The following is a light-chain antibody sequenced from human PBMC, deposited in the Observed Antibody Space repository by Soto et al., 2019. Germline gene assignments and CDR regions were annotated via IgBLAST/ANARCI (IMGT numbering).Light chain of an antibody. J-gene: IGKJ4*01. Sequence: EIVLTQSPGTLSLSPGERATLSCRASQSVSSSYLAWYQQKPGQAPRLLIYGASSRATGIPDRFSGSGSGTDFPLTISRLEPEDSAVYFCQQYGSSPITFVGGTKVEIK. CDR3: QQYGSSPIT. CDR1: QSVSSSY. V-gene: IGKV3-20*01. CDR2: GAS.